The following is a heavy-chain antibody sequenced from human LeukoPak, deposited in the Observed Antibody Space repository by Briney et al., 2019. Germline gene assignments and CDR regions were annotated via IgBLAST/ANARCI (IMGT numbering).Heavy chain of an antibody. CDR3: ARGRITPRFLEWLLY. Sequence: ASVKVSCKASGYTFTSYDINWVRQATGQGLEWMGWMNPNSGNTGYAQKFQGRVTMTRNTSVSTAYMELSSLRSEDTAVYYCARGRITPRFLEWLLYWGQGTLVTVSS. J-gene: IGHJ4*02. D-gene: IGHD3-3*01. V-gene: IGHV1-8*01. CDR2: MNPNSGNT. CDR1: GYTFTSYD.